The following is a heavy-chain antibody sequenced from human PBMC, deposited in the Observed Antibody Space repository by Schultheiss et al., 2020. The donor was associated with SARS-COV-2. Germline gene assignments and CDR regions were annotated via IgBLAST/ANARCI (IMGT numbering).Heavy chain of an antibody. Sequence: SETLSLTCTVSNGSIGNYYWSWIRQPAGKGLEWIGRIYTTGSTTYNPSLKSRVTMSVDTSKNQFSLKLSSVTAADTAVYYCARRGNYDILTGRYSYYSALDVWGQGTTVTVSS. V-gene: IGHV4-4*07. J-gene: IGHJ6*02. CDR3: ARRGNYDILTGRYSYYSALDV. D-gene: IGHD3-9*01. CDR1: NGSIGNYY. CDR2: IYTTGST.